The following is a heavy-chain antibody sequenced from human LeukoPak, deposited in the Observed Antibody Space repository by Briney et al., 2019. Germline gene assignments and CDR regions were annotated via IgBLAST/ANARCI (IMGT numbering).Heavy chain of an antibody. V-gene: IGHV3-64*01. D-gene: IGHD1-26*01. J-gene: IGHJ4*02. CDR3: ARDSGVGASGFDY. CDR2: ISSNGGST. Sequence: PGGSLRLSCAASGFTFSSYAIHWVRQAPGKGLEYVSAISSNGGSTYYANSVKGRFTISRDNSKNTLYLQMGSLRAEDMAVYYCARDSGVGASGFDYWGQGTLVTVSS. CDR1: GFTFSSYA.